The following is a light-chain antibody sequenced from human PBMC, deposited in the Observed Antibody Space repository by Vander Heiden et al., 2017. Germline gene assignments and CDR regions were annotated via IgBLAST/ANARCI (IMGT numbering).Light chain of an antibody. Sequence: IVLTPFPLSLSVTPCEPASIPCRSSQTLLHSSGKNYLDWYLQKPGQAPQLLIYVGSTRASGVPDRFSGSGSGTDFTLKISRVEAEDVGVYYCMQGTQTALSFGGGTRLEIK. V-gene: IGKV2-28*01. CDR3: MQGTQTALS. CDR1: QTLLHSSGKNY. CDR2: VGS. J-gene: IGKJ4*01.